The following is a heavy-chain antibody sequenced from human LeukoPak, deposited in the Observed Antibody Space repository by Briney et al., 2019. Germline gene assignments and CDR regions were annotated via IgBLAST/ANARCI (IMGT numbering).Heavy chain of an antibody. CDR1: GFTFSSYW. Sequence: PGGSLRLSCAASGFTFSSYWMSWVRQAPGKGLEWVANIKQDGSENYYVDSVKGRFTISRDNAKNTVYLQMNSLRAEDTAVYYCVSFYETYWGRGTLVTVSS. D-gene: IGHD2/OR15-2a*01. CDR3: VSFYETY. J-gene: IGHJ4*02. CDR2: IKQDGSEN. V-gene: IGHV3-7*01.